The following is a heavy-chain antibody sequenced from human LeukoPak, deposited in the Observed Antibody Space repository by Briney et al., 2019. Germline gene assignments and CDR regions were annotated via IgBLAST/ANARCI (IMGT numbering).Heavy chain of an antibody. D-gene: IGHD4-23*01. CDR1: GGSISSGGYY. Sequence: SETLSLNCTVSGGSISSGGYYWSRIRQHPGKGLEWIGYIYYSGSTYYNPSLKSRVTISEDTSKNQFSLKLSSVTAADTAVYYCARELRTPATFDYSGQGTLVTVSS. CDR2: IYYSGST. V-gene: IGHV4-31*03. CDR3: ARELRTPATFDY. J-gene: IGHJ4*02.